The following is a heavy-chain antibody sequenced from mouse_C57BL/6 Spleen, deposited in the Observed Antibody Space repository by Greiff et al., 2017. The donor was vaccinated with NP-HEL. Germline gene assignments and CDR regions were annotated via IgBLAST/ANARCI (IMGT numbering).Heavy chain of an antibody. CDR3: ARGGITTVVDWYFDV. CDR1: GYAFSSSW. J-gene: IGHJ1*03. Sequence: VQLQQSGPELVKPGASVKISCKASGYAFSSSWMNWVKQRPGKGLEWIGRIYPGDGDTNYNGKFKGKATLTADKSSSTAYMQLSSLTSEDSAVYFCARGGITTVVDWYFDVWGTGTTVTVSS. CDR2: IYPGDGDT. V-gene: IGHV1-82*01. D-gene: IGHD1-1*01.